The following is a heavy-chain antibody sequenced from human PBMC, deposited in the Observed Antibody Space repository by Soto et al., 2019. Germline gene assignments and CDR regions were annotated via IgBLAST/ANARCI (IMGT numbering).Heavy chain of an antibody. Sequence: DVQLVESGGGLIQPGESLRLSCAAFGFTISGKKYVAWVRQAPGKGLEWVSALYDLDGSFYAASVKGRFTTSSDSSKTLVYLQMNDLRPDDTAVYYCATWHEREHAYDVWGQGTTVTVSS. V-gene: IGHV3-53*01. D-gene: IGHD1-1*01. CDR3: ATWHEREHAYDV. CDR1: GFTISGKKY. J-gene: IGHJ3*01. CDR2: LYDLDGS.